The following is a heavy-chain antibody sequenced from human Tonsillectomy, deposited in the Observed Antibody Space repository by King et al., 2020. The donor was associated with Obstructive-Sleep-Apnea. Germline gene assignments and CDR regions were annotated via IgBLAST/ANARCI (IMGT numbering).Heavy chain of an antibody. CDR3: ASKDAFDY. CDR2: ISYDGSNK. J-gene: IGHJ4*02. Sequence: VQLVESGGGVVHPGRSLRLTCAASGFTFSNYAMHWVRQAPGKGLEWVAVISYDGSNKYYADSVKGRFTISRDNSKNTLYLQMNSLRTEDTAVYYCASKDAFDYWGQGTLVTVSS. V-gene: IGHV3-30*04. CDR1: GFTFSNYA.